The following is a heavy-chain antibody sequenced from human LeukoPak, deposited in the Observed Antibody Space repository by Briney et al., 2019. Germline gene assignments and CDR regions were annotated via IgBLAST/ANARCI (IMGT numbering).Heavy chain of an antibody. CDR2: ISGNGGST. CDR1: GFTFKSFA. CDR3: AKDSPWGNWFDP. D-gene: IGHD3-16*01. V-gene: IGHV3-23*01. Sequence: GGSLRLSCAASGFTFKSFAMTWVRQAPGKGLEWVSDISGNGGSTNYAASVKGRFTISRDNSKNTLYLQMNSLRAEDTAVYYCAKDSPWGNWFDPWGQGTLVTVSS. J-gene: IGHJ5*02.